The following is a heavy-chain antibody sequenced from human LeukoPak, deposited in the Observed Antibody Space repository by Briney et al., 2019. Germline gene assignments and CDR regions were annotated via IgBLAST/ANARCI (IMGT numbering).Heavy chain of an antibody. CDR3: ARVVPGPVPAAIRGWFDP. CDR1: GGSISSSSYY. D-gene: IGHD2-2*02. J-gene: IGHJ5*02. V-gene: IGHV4-30-4*08. CDR2: IYYSGST. Sequence: PSETLSLTCTVSGGSISSSSYYWGWIRQPPGKGLEWIGYIYYSGSTYYNPSLKSRVTISVDTSKNQFSLKLSSVTAADTAVYYCARVVPGPVPAAIRGWFDPWGQGTLVTVSS.